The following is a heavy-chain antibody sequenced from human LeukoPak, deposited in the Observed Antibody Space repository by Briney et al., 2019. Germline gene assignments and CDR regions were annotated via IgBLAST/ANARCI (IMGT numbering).Heavy chain of an antibody. D-gene: IGHD3-22*01. CDR3: ASDSSGYFGP. J-gene: IGHJ5*02. V-gene: IGHV3-11*01. CDR1: GFTFSDYY. CDR2: ISNTGSAM. Sequence: GGSLRLSCAASGFTFSDYYMDWIRQAPGRGLEWLSYISNTGSAMYYADSVKGRFTISRDNAKNSLYLQMNSLTAEDTAIYYCASDSSGYFGPWGQGTLVTVSS.